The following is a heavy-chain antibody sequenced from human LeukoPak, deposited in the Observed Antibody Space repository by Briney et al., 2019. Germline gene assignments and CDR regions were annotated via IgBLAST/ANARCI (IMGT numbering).Heavy chain of an antibody. D-gene: IGHD3-22*01. J-gene: IGHJ4*02. Sequence: SETLSLTCTVSGGSISSGGYYWSWIRQHPGKGLEWIGYIYYSGSTYYNPSLKSRVTISVDTSKNQFSLKLSSVTAADTAVYYCARGQSITMVVVVPYFDYWGQGTLVTVSS. CDR2: IYYSGST. V-gene: IGHV4-31*03. CDR1: GGSISSGGYY. CDR3: ARGQSITMVVVVPYFDY.